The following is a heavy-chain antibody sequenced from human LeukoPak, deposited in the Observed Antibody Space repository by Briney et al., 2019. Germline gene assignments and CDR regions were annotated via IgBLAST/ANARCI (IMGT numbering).Heavy chain of an antibody. J-gene: IGHJ4*02. CDR1: GYTFSSYY. Sequence: ASVKVSCKASGYTFSSYYIHWVRQAPGQGLEWMGLINPSGGSTNYAQKFQGRVSITRDTSTSTVYMVLSSLTSEDTAVYYCARDGSKWNFDYWGQGTLVTVSS. CDR2: INPSGGST. V-gene: IGHV1-46*01. CDR3: ARDGSKWNFDY. D-gene: IGHD6-13*01.